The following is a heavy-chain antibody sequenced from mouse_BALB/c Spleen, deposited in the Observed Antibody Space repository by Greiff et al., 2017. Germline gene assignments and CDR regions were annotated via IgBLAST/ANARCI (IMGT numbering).Heavy chain of an antibody. D-gene: IGHD2-1*01. Sequence: EVQLVESGGGLVKPGGSLKLSCAASGFTFSSYAMSWVRQTPEKRLEWVASISSGGSTYYPDSVKGRFTISRDNARNILYLQMSSLRSEDTAMYYCARAYGKGAMDYWGQGTSVTVSS. CDR3: ARAYGKGAMDY. V-gene: IGHV5-6-5*01. J-gene: IGHJ4*01. CDR1: GFTFSSYA. CDR2: ISSGGST.